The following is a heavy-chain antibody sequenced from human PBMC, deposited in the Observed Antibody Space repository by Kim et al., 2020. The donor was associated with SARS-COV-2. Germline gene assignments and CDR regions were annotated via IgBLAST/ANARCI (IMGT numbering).Heavy chain of an antibody. V-gene: IGHV1-69*13. Sequence: SVKVSCKASGGTFSSYAISWVRQAPGQGLEWMGGIIPIFGTANYAQKFQGRVTITADESTSTAYMELSSLRSEDTAVYYCARPSDPLVGVVVPAASLDVWGQGTTVTVSS. J-gene: IGHJ6*02. CDR2: IIPIFGTA. CDR1: GGTFSSYA. CDR3: ARPSDPLVGVVVPAASLDV. D-gene: IGHD2-2*01.